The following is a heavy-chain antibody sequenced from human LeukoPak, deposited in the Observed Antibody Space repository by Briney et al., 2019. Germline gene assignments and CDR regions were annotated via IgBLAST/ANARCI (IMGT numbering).Heavy chain of an antibody. CDR2: FDTEDGET. CDR1: GYTLTGLS. J-gene: IGHJ4*02. D-gene: IGHD1-26*01. CDR3: ATDQGRYSGSPFDY. V-gene: IGHV1-24*01. Sequence: ASVKVSCKVSGYTLTGLSMHWVRQAPGKGLEWMGGFDTEDGETIYAQKFQGRVTMTEDTSTDTAYMELSSLRSEDTAVYYCATDQGRYSGSPFDYWGQGTLVTVSS.